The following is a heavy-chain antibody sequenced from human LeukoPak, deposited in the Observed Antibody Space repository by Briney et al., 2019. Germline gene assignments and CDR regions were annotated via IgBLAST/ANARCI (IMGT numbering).Heavy chain of an antibody. Sequence: GGSLRLSCTASGFTFSNYALNWVRQAPGKGLEWVAVISYDGSNKYYADSVKGRFTISRDNAKNSLYLQMNSLRAEDTAVYYCARETPGYYDSSGLDIWGQGTMVTVSS. D-gene: IGHD3-22*01. V-gene: IGHV3-30*03. CDR1: GFTFSNYA. CDR2: ISYDGSNK. CDR3: ARETPGYYDSSGLDI. J-gene: IGHJ3*02.